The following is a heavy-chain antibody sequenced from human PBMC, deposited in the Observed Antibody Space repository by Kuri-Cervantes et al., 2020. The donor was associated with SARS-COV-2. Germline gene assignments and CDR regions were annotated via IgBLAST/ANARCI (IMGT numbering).Heavy chain of an antibody. CDR1: GGSFSGYY. CDR3: AKIGSGYDLDY. J-gene: IGHJ4*02. CDR2: INHSGST. Sequence: AGYGGSFSGYYWSWIGQPPGKGLGWIGEINHSGSTNYNPSLKSRVTISVDTSKNQFSLKLSSVTAADTAVYYCAKIGSGYDLDYWGQGTLVTVSS. V-gene: IGHV4-34*01. D-gene: IGHD5-12*01.